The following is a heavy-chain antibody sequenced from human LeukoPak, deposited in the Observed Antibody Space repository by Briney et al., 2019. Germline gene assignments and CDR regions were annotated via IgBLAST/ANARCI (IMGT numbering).Heavy chain of an antibody. D-gene: IGHD5-18*01. V-gene: IGHV4-59*01. Sequence: SETLSLTCTVSGGSISSYYWSWIRQPPGKGLEWIGYIYYSGSFNYNPSFKSRVTISADTSKKQFSMKLSSVTAADTAVYYCARSPDGYRYTYFDYWGQGTLVTVSS. CDR3: ARSPDGYRYTYFDY. J-gene: IGHJ4*02. CDR2: IYYSGSF. CDR1: GGSISSYY.